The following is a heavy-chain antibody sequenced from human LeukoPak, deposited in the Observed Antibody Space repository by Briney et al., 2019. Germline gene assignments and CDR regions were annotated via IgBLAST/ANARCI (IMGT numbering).Heavy chain of an antibody. J-gene: IGHJ3*02. CDR3: ARTVAKVQSDAFDM. Sequence: GGSLRLSCAASEFTLSSYEMTWVRQAPGKGLEWVSYISSSGSTMYYADSVKGRFTISRDNAKNSLYLQMNSLRAEDTAVYYCARTVAKVQSDAFDMWGQGTMVTVSS. V-gene: IGHV3-48*03. CDR2: ISSSGSTM. D-gene: IGHD4-23*01. CDR1: EFTLSSYE.